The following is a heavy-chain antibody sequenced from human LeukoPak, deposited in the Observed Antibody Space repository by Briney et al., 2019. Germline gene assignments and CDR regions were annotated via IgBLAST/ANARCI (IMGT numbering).Heavy chain of an antibody. V-gene: IGHV4-34*01. D-gene: IGHD6-19*01. CDR2: INHSGST. Sequence: SETLSLTCAVYGGSFSGYYWSWIRQPPGKGLEWIGEINHSGSTNYNPSLKSRVTISVDTSKNQFSLKLSSVTAADTAVYSCARVGSGWGDFDYWGQGTLVTVSS. CDR1: GGSFSGYY. CDR3: ARVGSGWGDFDY. J-gene: IGHJ4*02.